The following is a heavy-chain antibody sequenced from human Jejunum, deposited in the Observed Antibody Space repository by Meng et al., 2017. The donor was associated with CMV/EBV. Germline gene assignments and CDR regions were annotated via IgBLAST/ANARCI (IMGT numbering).Heavy chain of an antibody. J-gene: IGHJ6*02. CDR2: IYYSGST. CDR3: ARDHSNYKDYYYYGMDV. CDR1: GSMSSYN. V-gene: IGHV4-59*01. Sequence: GSMSSYNWSWIPQPPGKRLEWIGYIYYSGSTNYKPSLKSRVTISVDTSKNQFSLKLSSVTAADTAVYYCARDHSNYKDYYYYGMDVLGQGTTVTVSS. D-gene: IGHD4-11*01.